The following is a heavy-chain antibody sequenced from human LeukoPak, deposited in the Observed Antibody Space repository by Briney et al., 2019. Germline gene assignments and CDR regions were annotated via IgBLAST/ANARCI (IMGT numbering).Heavy chain of an antibody. V-gene: IGHV3-66*01. CDR1: GFTVSNNY. J-gene: IGHJ4*02. Sequence: GGSLRLSCAASGFTVSNNYMSWVRQAPGKGLEWVTVIYSGGGTYYADSVKGRFTISRDNSKNTLYLQMNSLRAEDTAVYYCARDSGGSYYTDYWGQGTLVTVSS. CDR2: IYSGGGT. CDR3: ARDSGGSYYTDY. D-gene: IGHD1-26*01.